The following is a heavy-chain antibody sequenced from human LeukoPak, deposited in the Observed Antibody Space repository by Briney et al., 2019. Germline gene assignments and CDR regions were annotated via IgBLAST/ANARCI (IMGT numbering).Heavy chain of an antibody. J-gene: IGHJ5*02. CDR2: IYHSGST. V-gene: IGHV4-38-2*02. CDR3: ARGATDTTRWFGP. CDR1: GYSISSGYY. Sequence: SETLSLTCTVSGYSISSGYYWGWIRQPPGKGLEWIGSIYHSGSTYYNPSLKSRVTISVDTSKNQFSLKLSSVTAADTAVYYCARGATDTTRWFGPWGQGTLVTVSS. D-gene: IGHD1-26*01.